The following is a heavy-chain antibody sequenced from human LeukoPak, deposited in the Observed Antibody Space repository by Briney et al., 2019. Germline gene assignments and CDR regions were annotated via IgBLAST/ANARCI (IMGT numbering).Heavy chain of an antibody. Sequence: GGSLRLSCAASGFTFSSYGMHRVRQAPGKGLEWVAVIWYDGSNKYYADSVKGRFTISRDNSKNTLYLQMNSLRAEDTAVYYCATLSSSGYFDYWGQGTLVTVSS. CDR3: ATLSSSGYFDY. J-gene: IGHJ4*02. D-gene: IGHD6-13*01. CDR1: GFTFSSYG. CDR2: IWYDGSNK. V-gene: IGHV3-33*01.